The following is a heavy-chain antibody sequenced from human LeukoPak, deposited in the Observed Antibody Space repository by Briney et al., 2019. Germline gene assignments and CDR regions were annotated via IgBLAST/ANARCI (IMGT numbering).Heavy chain of an antibody. J-gene: IGHJ4*02. Sequence: ASVKVSCEVSGYTLSELSIHWVRRAPGKGLEWMGGFDPEEGETNYVQKFEGRVTMTEDTSRDTAYMELSSLRSEDTAVYYCATIGYNSLSDYPNYYFDYWGQGTLVTVSS. CDR2: FDPEEGET. CDR3: ATIGYNSLSDYPNYYFDY. V-gene: IGHV1-24*01. D-gene: IGHD1-1*01. CDR1: GYTLSELS.